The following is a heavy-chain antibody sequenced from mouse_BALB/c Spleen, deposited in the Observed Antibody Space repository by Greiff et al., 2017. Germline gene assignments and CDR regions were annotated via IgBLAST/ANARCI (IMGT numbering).Heavy chain of an antibody. V-gene: IGHV1S56*01. CDR1: GYTFTSYY. CDR3: AREGYGNYMDY. Sequence: QVQLQQSGPELVKPGASVRISCKASGYTFTSYYIHWVKQRPGQGLEWIGWIYPGNVNTKYNEKFKGKATLTADKSSSTAYMQLSSLTSEDSAVYLCAREGYGNYMDYWGQGTSVTVSS. CDR2: IYPGNVNT. J-gene: IGHJ4*01. D-gene: IGHD2-1*01.